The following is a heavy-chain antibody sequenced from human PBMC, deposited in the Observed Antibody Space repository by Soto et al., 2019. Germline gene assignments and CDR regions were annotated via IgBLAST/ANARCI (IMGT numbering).Heavy chain of an antibody. CDR3: AKDFKVSGSHYGTLNYYYGMDV. Sequence: QVQLVESGGGVVQPGRSLRLSCAASGFTFSTYGMQWVRQAPGKGLEWVAVISYDGYLKYYVDAVKGRFTVARDNSKNTVFLEMNSLRVEDTAVYFCAKDFKVSGSHYGTLNYYYGMDVWGQGTTVTVSS. D-gene: IGHD3-10*01. V-gene: IGHV3-30*18. J-gene: IGHJ6*02. CDR1: GFTFSTYG. CDR2: ISYDGYLK.